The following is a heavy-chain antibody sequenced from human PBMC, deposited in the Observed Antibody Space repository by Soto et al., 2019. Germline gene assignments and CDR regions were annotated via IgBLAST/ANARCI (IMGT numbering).Heavy chain of an antibody. CDR1: GFTFSSYE. D-gene: IGHD3-10*01. V-gene: IGHV3-48*03. CDR2: ISSSGSTI. J-gene: IGHJ4*02. Sequence: EVQLVESGGGLVQPGGSLRLSCAASGFTFSSYEMNWVRQAPGKGLEWVSYISSSGSTIHYADSVKGRFTISRDNAKNSLYLQMNSLRAEDTAVYYCARVLLYGSGSYFDYWGQGTLVTVSS. CDR3: ARVLLYGSGSYFDY.